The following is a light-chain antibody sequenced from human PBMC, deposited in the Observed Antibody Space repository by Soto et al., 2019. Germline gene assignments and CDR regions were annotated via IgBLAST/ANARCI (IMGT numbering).Light chain of an antibody. CDR1: QSVSSSY. CDR2: GAS. CDR3: QQYGSSPRT. J-gene: IGKJ1*01. V-gene: IGKV3-20*01. Sequence: EIVLTQSPGTLSLSPGERATFSRRASQSVSSSYLAWYQQKPGQAPRLLIYGASSRATGIPDRFSGSGSRTDFTLTISRLEPEDFAVYYCQQYGSSPRTFGQGTKVEIK.